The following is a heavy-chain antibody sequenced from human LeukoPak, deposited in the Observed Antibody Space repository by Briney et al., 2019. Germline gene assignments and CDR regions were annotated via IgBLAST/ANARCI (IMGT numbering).Heavy chain of an antibody. CDR1: GGSISGGGYY. J-gene: IGHJ4*02. CDR2: IYYSGST. V-gene: IGHV4-31*03. Sequence: SETLSLTCTVSGGSISGGGYYWSWIRQHPGKGLEWIGYIYYSGSTYYNPSLESRVTISLDTSKNQFSLKVSSVTAADTAVYYCARVFWSGADWGQGTLATVSS. CDR3: ARVFWSGAD. D-gene: IGHD3-3*01.